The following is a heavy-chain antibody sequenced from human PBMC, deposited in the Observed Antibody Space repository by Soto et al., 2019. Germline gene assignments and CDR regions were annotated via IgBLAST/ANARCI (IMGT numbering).Heavy chain of an antibody. Sequence: GGSLRLSCAASEFTFSSYWMHWVRQAPGKGLVWVSRINSDGSSTSYADSVKGRFTISRDNAKNTLYLQMNSLRAEDTAVYYCARAPRAAGAYYFDYWGQGTPVTVS. V-gene: IGHV3-74*01. CDR2: INSDGSST. D-gene: IGHD6-25*01. CDR1: EFTFSSYW. J-gene: IGHJ4*02. CDR3: ARAPRAAGAYYFDY.